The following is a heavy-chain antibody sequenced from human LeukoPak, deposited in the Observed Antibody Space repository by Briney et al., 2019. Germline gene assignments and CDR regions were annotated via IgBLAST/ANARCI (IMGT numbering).Heavy chain of an antibody. CDR1: GFTFSDYW. Sequence: GGSLRLSCAASGFTFSDYWIHWVRQAPGKGLVWVSRINTDGSITNYADSVKGRFSISRDNAKNTLYLQMSSLRAEDTAAYYCARDRGPRTGFMVREAYDHWGQGTLVTVSS. CDR3: ARDRGPRTGFMVREAYDH. V-gene: IGHV3-74*01. CDR2: INTDGSIT. J-gene: IGHJ4*02. D-gene: IGHD3-10*01.